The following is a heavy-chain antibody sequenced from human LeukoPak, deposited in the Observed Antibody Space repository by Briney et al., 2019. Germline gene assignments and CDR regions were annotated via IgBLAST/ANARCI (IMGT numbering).Heavy chain of an antibody. CDR1: GGSFSGYY. D-gene: IGHD3-22*01. Sequence: PSETLPLTCAVYGGSFSGYYWSWIRQPPGKGLEWIGEINHSGSTNYNPSLKSRVTISVDTSKNQFSLKLSSVTAADTAVYYCARDLYYYDSSGGQGYWGLGTLVTVSS. CDR2: INHSGST. CDR3: ARDLYYYDSSGGQGY. V-gene: IGHV4-34*01. J-gene: IGHJ4*02.